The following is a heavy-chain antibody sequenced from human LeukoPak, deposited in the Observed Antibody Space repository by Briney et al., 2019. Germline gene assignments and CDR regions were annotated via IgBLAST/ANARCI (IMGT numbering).Heavy chain of an antibody. CDR1: GFTFSSYA. D-gene: IGHD4-17*01. CDR3: ARRYGDYGMDV. Sequence: SGGSLRLSCAASGFTFSSYAMHWVRQAPGKGLEWVAVISYDGSNKYYADSVKGRFTISRDNSKNTLYLQMNSLRAEDTAVYYCARRYGDYGMDVWGQGTTVTVSS. V-gene: IGHV3-30-3*01. CDR2: ISYDGSNK. J-gene: IGHJ6*02.